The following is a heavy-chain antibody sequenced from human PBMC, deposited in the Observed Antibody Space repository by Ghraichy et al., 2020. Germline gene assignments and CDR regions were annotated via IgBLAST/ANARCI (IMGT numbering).Heavy chain of an antibody. CDR3: ARDGKGYSSGWYDY. CDR1: GFTFSDHY. D-gene: IGHD6-19*01. Sequence: GGSLRLSCAASGFTFSDHYMDWVRQAPGKGLEWVGRIRNKANSYTTEYAASVKGRFTISRDDSQTSLVLQMNSLKTDDTAVYYCARDGKGYSSGWYDYWGRGTRVTVSS. J-gene: IGHJ4*02. CDR2: IRNKANSYTT. V-gene: IGHV3-72*01.